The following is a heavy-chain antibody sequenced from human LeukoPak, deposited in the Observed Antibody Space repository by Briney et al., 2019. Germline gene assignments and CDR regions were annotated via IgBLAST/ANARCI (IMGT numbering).Heavy chain of an antibody. J-gene: IGHJ4*02. D-gene: IGHD3-22*01. CDR1: GFTFSDHY. Sequence: GGSLRLSCAASGFTFSDHYMDWVRQAPGEGVEWVGRTRSKAHSYTTEYAASVKGRFTISRDDTQNSLYLQMNSLKTEDTAVYYCAAGDYYDSSGYYYGYWGQGTLVTVSS. CDR2: TRSKAHSYTT. V-gene: IGHV3-72*01. CDR3: AAGDYYDSSGYYYGY.